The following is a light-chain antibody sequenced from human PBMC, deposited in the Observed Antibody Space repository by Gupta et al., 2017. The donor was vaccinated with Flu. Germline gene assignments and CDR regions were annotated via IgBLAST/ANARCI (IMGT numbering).Light chain of an antibody. J-gene: IGKJ5*01. V-gene: IGKV3-11*01. CDR1: QSISTY. CDR2: DAS. Sequence: GTLSLSPGDRATLSCRASQSISTYVAWYQQTPGQAPRLLIYDASNRATGIPARFSGSGSGTDFTLTISGRDPEDFAIYYCQQRSNWPAITFGPGTRMEIK. CDR3: QQRSNWPAIT.